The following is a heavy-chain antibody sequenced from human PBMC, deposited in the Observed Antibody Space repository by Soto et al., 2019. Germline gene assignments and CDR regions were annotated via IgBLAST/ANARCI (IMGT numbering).Heavy chain of an antibody. V-gene: IGHV3-43*01. Sequence: VQLVESGGDVVQPGGSLRLSCAASGFTFEDYTIHWVRQAPGKALEWVSLISWDGGTTYYTHSVKGRLTISRDNSKNSLYLQMNSLRPEDTALYYCAKDGSQKDDDGNWLGSWGQGTLVTVSS. CDR2: ISWDGGTT. J-gene: IGHJ5*01. CDR3: AKDGSQKDDDGNWLGS. CDR1: GFTFEDYT. D-gene: IGHD3-16*01.